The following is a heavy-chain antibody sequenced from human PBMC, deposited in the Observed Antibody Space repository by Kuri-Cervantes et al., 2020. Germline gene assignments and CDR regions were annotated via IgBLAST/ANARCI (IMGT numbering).Heavy chain of an antibody. Sequence: SQTLSLTCAVYGGSFSGYYRSWIRQPPGKGLEWIGEINHSGSTNYNPSLKSRVTISVDTSKNQFSLKLSSVTAADTAVYYCARRRSSGSLYWGQGTLVTVSS. CDR2: INHSGST. D-gene: IGHD6-19*01. CDR1: GGSFSGYY. J-gene: IGHJ4*02. V-gene: IGHV4-34*01. CDR3: ARRRSSGSLY.